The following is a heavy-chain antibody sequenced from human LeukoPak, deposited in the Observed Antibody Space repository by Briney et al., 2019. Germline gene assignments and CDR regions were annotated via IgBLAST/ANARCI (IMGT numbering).Heavy chain of an antibody. CDR2: ISSSGSTI. D-gene: IGHD3-10*02. J-gene: IGHJ6*04. CDR3: AELGITMIGGV. Sequence: GGSLRLSCAASGFTFSSYEMNWVRQAPGKGLEWVSYISSSGSTIYFADSVKGRFTISRDNAKNSLYLQMNSLRAEDTAVYYCAELGITMIGGVWGKGTTVTVSS. V-gene: IGHV3-48*03. CDR1: GFTFSSYE.